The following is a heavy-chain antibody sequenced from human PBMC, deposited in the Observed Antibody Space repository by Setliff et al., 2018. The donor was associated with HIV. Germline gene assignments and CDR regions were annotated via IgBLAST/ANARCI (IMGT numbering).Heavy chain of an antibody. Sequence: PSETLSLTCSVSGYSINTAYYWGWIRQSPGKGLEWIGGFHHSGSTHYNPSLKSRVTISGQTSNNQFSLQLASVTAADTVMYYCVRDDYGYNGKGFDYWGPGTLVTVSS. CDR2: FHHSGST. V-gene: IGHV4-38-2*02. CDR1: GYSINTAYY. D-gene: IGHD4-17*01. CDR3: VRDDYGYNGKGFDY. J-gene: IGHJ4*02.